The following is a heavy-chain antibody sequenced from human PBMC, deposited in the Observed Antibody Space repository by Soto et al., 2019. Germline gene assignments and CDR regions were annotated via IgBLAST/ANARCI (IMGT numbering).Heavy chain of an antibody. CDR1: GFTFSSHG. D-gene: IGHD5-18*01. V-gene: IGHV3-30*18. CDR3: AKAKRAMVHGFDY. J-gene: IGHJ4*02. Sequence: GGSLRLSCAASGFTFSSHGMHWVRQAPGKGLGWVAVISDDGNNKYYGDSVKGRFTISRDNSKNTLYLQMNSLRTEDTAVYYCAKAKRAMVHGFDYWGQGTLVTVSS. CDR2: ISDDGNNK.